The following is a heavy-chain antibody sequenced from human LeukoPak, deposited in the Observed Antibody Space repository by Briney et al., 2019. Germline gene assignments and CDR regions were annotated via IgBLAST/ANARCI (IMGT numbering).Heavy chain of an antibody. CDR1: GGSISSYY. CDR2: IYYSGST. V-gene: IGHV4-59*05. Sequence: SETLSLTCTVSGGSISSYYWSWIRQPPGKGLEWIGSIYYSGSTYYNPSLKSRVTISVDTSKNQFSLKLSSVTAADTAVYYCARQWVDTAMDTLDYWGQGTLVTVSS. J-gene: IGHJ4*02. CDR3: ARQWVDTAMDTLDY. D-gene: IGHD5-18*01.